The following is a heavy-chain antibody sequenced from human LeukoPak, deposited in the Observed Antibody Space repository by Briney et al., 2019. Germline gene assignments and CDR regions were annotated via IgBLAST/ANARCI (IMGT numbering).Heavy chain of an antibody. D-gene: IGHD3-10*01. Sequence: SETLSLTCAVYGGSFSGYYWSGIREPPGKGLDWIGEINHSGSTNYNPSLKSRVTISVDTSKNQFSLKLSSVTAADTAVYYCARGWFYYYGSGSYPQYWGQGTLVTVSS. CDR1: GGSFSGYY. J-gene: IGHJ4*02. CDR3: ARGWFYYYGSGSYPQY. CDR2: INHSGST. V-gene: IGHV4-34*01.